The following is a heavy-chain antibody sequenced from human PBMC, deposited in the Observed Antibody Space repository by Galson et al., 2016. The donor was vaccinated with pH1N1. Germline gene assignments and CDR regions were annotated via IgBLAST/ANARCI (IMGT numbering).Heavy chain of an antibody. CDR1: GFTFRDYY. J-gene: IGHJ6*02. CDR3: ARALDGTGYYYYGMDD. D-gene: IGHD3-10*01. CDR2: ISSSGNTI. V-gene: IGHV3-11*01. Sequence: SLRLSCAGFGFTFRDYYMNWIRQAPGKGLEWISYISSSGNTIYYADSVKGRFTISRDNPAPSLYLQMNNLRAEDTAVYYCARALDGTGYYYYGMDDWGQGTTVTVSS.